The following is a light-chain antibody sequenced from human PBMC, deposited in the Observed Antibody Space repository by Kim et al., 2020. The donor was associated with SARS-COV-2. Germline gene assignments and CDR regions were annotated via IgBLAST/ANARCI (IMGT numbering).Light chain of an antibody. J-gene: IGKJ5*01. CDR2: AVS. Sequence: SVGDRVIITCRASQSISSHLNWYQQKPGKAPKLLIYAVSSLQSGVPSRFTGSGSGTEFTLTIRTLQPEDSATYYCQQGYSSPQITFGQGTRLEIK. CDR3: QQGYSSPQIT. V-gene: IGKV1-39*01. CDR1: QSISSH.